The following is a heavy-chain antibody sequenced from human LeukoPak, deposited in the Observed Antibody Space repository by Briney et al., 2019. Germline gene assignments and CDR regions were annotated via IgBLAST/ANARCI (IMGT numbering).Heavy chain of an antibody. CDR3: AGGGSYYYDSSGYYLTYYFDY. CDR2: IIPILGIA. D-gene: IGHD3-22*01. Sequence: ASVKVSCKASGGTFSSYAISWVRQAPGQGLEWMGRIIPILGIANYAQKFQGRVTITADKSTSTAYMELSSLRSEDTAVYYCAGGGSYYYDSSGYYLTYYFDYWGQGTLVTVSS. J-gene: IGHJ4*02. V-gene: IGHV1-69*04. CDR1: GGTFSSYA.